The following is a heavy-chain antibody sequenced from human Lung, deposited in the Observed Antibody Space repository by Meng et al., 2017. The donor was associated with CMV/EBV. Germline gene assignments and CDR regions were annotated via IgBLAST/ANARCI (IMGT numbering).Heavy chain of an antibody. CDR2: INPRHGGT. CDR3: ARARYFDWLGFDP. V-gene: IGHV1-46*01. CDR1: GYTFTTYY. D-gene: IGHD3-9*01. J-gene: IGHJ5*02. Sequence: SVKVSXKTSGYTFTTYYIHWVRQAPGQGLEWMGIINPRHGGTAYAHKFQGRVTMTRDTSTSTVYMELSSLRSEDTAVYYCARARYFDWLGFDPWGQGTXVTVSS.